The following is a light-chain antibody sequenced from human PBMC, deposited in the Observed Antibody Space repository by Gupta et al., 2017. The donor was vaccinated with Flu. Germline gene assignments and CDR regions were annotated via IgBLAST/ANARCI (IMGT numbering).Light chain of an antibody. J-gene: IGKJ2*01. V-gene: IGKV4-1*01. CDR3: QKNKSATYT. CDR2: WAP. Sequence: DLVMTQSPDSLPVSLGERATINCKSSQSVLYSSNSQNYLSWYPQQPVHPPNLLDYWAPIRETGVPDRVRGSGAGTEFTLTITSLQAEDVADYYCQKNKSATYTFGQGTKLEIK. CDR1: QSVLYSSNSQNY.